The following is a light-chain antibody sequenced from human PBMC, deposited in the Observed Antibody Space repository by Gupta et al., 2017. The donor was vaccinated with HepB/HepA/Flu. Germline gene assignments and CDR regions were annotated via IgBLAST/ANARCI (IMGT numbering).Light chain of an antibody. J-gene: IGLJ1*01. Sequence: QSALTQPASVSGSPGPSITISCPGTSSDVGGHNYVSWYQQHPGKAPKLLIFNVSNRPSGVSYRFSGSKSGNTAALTISGLQAEDEADYYCSSYTTSGTTLEVSGTGTTVSVL. CDR2: NVS. V-gene: IGLV2-14*03. CDR1: SSDVGGHNY. CDR3: SSYTTSGTTLEV.